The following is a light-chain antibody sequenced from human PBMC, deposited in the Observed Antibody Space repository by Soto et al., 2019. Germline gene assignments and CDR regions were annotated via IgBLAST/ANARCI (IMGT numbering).Light chain of an antibody. CDR3: QQSYSTPFT. Sequence: DIQMTQSPASLSASVGDRVTITCRASQDISSLLNWYHQKPGEAPNLLIYAASRLQSGVPSRFSGSGSGTDFTLTINSLRPEDFATYFCQQSYSTPFTFGPGTKVDI. CDR2: AAS. CDR1: QDISSL. V-gene: IGKV1-39*01. J-gene: IGKJ3*01.